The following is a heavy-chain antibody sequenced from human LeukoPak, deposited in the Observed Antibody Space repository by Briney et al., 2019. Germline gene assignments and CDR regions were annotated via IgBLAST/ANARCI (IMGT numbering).Heavy chain of an antibody. D-gene: IGHD2/OR15-2a*01. CDR3: ARAPTKAPLYYFDY. CDR1: GGSISSGGYY. Sequence: SETLSLTCTVSGGSISSGGYYWSWIRQHPGKGLEWIGYIYYSGSTYYNPSLKSRVTISVDTSKNQFSLKLSSVTAAGTAVYYCARAPTKAPLYYFDYWGQGTLVTVSS. CDR2: IYYSGST. J-gene: IGHJ4*02. V-gene: IGHV4-31*03.